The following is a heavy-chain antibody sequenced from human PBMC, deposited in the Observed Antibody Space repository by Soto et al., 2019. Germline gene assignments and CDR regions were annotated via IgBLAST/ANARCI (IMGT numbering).Heavy chain of an antibody. J-gene: IGHJ6*02. CDR3: GCRVEDISYDYYGMDV. CDR1: GGSVRSNNW. D-gene: IGHD2-15*01. Sequence: TSETLSLICAVSGGSVRSNNWWFWVRQPPGKGLEWIGEIHHRESTNLNPSLKSRVTISVDRSKNEFSLKVKSVTAADTAVYYCGCRVEDISYDYYGMDVWGQGTTVTVSS. V-gene: IGHV4-4*02. CDR2: IHHREST.